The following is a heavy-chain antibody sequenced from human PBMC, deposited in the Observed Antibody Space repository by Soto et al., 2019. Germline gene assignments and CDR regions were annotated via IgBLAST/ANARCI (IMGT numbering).Heavy chain of an antibody. J-gene: IGHJ3*02. Sequence: SVKVSCKASGYTFTSYDIYWVRQATGQGLEWMGGIIPIFGTANYAQKFQGRVTITADESTSTAYMELSSLRSEDTAVYYCARDSPTTMVGAFDIWGQGTMVTVSS. CDR3: ARDSPTTMVGAFDI. V-gene: IGHV1-69*13. CDR1: GYTFTSYD. CDR2: IIPIFGTA. D-gene: IGHD3-10*01.